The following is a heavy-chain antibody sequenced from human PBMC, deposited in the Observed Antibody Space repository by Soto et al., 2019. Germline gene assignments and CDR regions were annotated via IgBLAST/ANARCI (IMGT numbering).Heavy chain of an antibody. V-gene: IGHV3-9*01. J-gene: IGHJ6*02. CDR2: ISWNSAII. Sequence: DVQLVESGGGLVQPGRSLRLSCNASGFTFDDYALHWVRQVPGKGLEWISGISWNSAIIGYADSVKGRFIISRDDAKNSLFLQMNSLRRKDTAVYFGAREVDTAKRHHYFSMDVWGQWTTGTVSS. CDR1: GFTFDDYA. D-gene: IGHD2-21*01. CDR3: AREVDTAKRHHYFSMDV.